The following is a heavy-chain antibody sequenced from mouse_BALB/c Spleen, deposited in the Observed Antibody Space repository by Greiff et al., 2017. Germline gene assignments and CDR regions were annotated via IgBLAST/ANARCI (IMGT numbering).Heavy chain of an antibody. CDR1: GFTFSDYG. CDR2: ISNLAYSI. Sequence: DVKLVESGGGLVQPGGSRKLSCAASGFTFSDYGMAWVRQAPGKGPEWVAFISNLAYSIYYADTVTGRFTISRENAKNTLYLEMSSLRSEDTAMYYCAREDYSWFAYWGQGTLGTVSA. J-gene: IGHJ3*01. CDR3: AREDYSWFAY. D-gene: IGHD1-1*01. V-gene: IGHV5-15*02.